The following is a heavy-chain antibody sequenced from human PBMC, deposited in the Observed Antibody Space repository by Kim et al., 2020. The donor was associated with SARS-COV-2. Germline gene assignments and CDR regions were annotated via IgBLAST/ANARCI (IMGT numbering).Heavy chain of an antibody. CDR3: ARSGCSGGSCLPTENWFDP. Sequence: GESLKISCKGSGYSFTSYWISWVRQMPGKGLEWMGRIDPSDSYTNYSPSFQGHVTISADKSISTAYLQWSSLKASDTAMYYCARSGCSGGSCLPTENWFDPWGQGTLVTVSS. J-gene: IGHJ5*02. CDR1: GYSFTSYW. CDR2: IDPSDSYT. V-gene: IGHV5-10-1*01. D-gene: IGHD2-15*01.